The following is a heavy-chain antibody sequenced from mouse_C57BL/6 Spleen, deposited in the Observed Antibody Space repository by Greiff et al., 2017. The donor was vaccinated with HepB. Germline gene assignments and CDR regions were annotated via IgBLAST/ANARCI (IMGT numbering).Heavy chain of an antibody. CDR2: ISSGGSYT. CDR1: GFTFSSYG. Sequence: EVQRVESGGDLVKPGGSLKLSCAASGFTFSSYGMSWVRQTPDKRLEWVATISSGGSYTYYPDSVKGRFTISRDNAKNTLYLQRSSLKSEDTAMYYCARNYDGAWFAYWGQGTLVTVSA. D-gene: IGHD2-4*01. CDR3: ARNYDGAWFAY. J-gene: IGHJ3*01. V-gene: IGHV5-6*01.